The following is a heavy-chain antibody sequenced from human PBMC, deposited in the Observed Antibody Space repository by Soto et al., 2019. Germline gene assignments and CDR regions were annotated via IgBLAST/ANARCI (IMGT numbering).Heavy chain of an antibody. CDR3: ARDLRKGRYFDY. Sequence: GGSLRLSCGASGFTFSAYGMHWVRQAPGKGPEWVAVIWSDGSINYYADSVKGRFTISRANPGNSLYLQMNDLRVEDTAVYYCARDLRKGRYFDYWGLGTLVTVSS. J-gene: IGHJ4*02. CDR1: GFTFSAYG. CDR2: IWSDGSIN. V-gene: IGHV3-33*01.